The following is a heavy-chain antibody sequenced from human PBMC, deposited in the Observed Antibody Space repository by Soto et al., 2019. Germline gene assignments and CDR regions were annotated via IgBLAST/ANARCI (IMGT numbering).Heavy chain of an antibody. V-gene: IGHV3-23*05. CDR3: ARGYSYTQPVFDY. D-gene: IGHD5-18*01. CDR1: GFTFSSYA. J-gene: IGHJ4*02. Sequence: PGGSLRLSCAASGFTFSSYAMTWVRQAPGKGLEWVSFIYSSGSTYYADSVKGRFTISRDNFKNTLYPQMNSLRAEDTAVYYCARGYSYTQPVFDYWGLGTLVTVSS. CDR2: IYSSGST.